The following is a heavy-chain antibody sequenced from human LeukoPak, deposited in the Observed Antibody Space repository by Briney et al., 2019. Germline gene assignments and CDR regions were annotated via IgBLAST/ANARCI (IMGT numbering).Heavy chain of an antibody. J-gene: IGHJ4*02. CDR1: GFTYSSYA. CDR3: ARERGNNGGNTNGFFDY. D-gene: IGHD4-23*01. CDR2: ISDSGGTT. V-gene: IGHV3-23*01. Sequence: PGGSLTLSCAASGFTYSSYAMSWARRAPGKGLEWVSVISDSGGTTYSADSVKGRFTISRDNSKNTLYLQMNSLRAEDTAAYYCARERGNNGGNTNGFFDYWGQGALVTVSS.